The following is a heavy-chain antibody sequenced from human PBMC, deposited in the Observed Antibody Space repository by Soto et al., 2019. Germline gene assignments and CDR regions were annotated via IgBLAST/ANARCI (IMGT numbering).Heavy chain of an antibody. CDR2: LYTEGTT. CDR1: GFSFSTYA. D-gene: IGHD6-6*01. Sequence: VGSLRLFCTGSGFSFSTYAMSCVRQSPGKWLEWVSILYTEGTTYYADSVKGRFTISRDSSKNTLFLQMDSLRAEDTAVYYCVRPRPSEDHYGMAVGAHATTVTVS. V-gene: IGHV3-53*01. CDR3: VRPRPSEDHYGMAV. J-gene: IGHJ6*02.